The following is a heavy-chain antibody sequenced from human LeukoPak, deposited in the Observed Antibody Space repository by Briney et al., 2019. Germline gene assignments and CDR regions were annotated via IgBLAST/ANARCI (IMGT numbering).Heavy chain of an antibody. CDR1: GYTFTSYD. CDR3: ARDGNSDYYYYGMDV. CDR2: IIPIFGTA. D-gene: IGHD4-23*01. V-gene: IGHV1-69*13. Sequence: GASVKVSCKASGYTFTSYDINWVRQATGQGLEWMGGIIPIFGTANYAQKFQGRVTITADESTSTAYMELSSLRSEDTAVYYCARDGNSDYYYYGMDVWGQGTTVTVSS. J-gene: IGHJ6*02.